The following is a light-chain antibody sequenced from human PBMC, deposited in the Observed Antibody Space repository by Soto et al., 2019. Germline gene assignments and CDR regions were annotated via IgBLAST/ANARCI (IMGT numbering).Light chain of an antibody. CDR1: QDINDW. Sequence: DVQMTQSPSSLSASVGDRVTITCRASQDINDWLAWYQQKPAKAPKSLISAASNLQPGVPSRFSGSGSGTEFTLTITSLQPEDSATYYCQQYNIYPLTFGGGTKVEIK. J-gene: IGKJ4*01. CDR3: QQYNIYPLT. CDR2: AAS. V-gene: IGKV1D-16*01.